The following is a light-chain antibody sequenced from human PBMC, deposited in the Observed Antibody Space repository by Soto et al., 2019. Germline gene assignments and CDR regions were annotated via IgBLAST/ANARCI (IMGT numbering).Light chain of an antibody. CDR3: QQYGSSPPIT. CDR2: GAS. J-gene: IGKJ5*01. CDR1: QSVSSNY. Sequence: EIVLTQSPVTLSLSPGERATLSCRASQSVSSNYLAWYQQKPGQAPRLLIYGASTRATGIPDRFSGSGSGTDFTLTISRLEPEDFAVYYCQQYGSSPPITFGQGTRLEI. V-gene: IGKV3-20*01.